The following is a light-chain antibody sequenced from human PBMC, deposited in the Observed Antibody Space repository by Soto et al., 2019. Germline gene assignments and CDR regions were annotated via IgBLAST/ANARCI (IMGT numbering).Light chain of an antibody. CDR1: QSISFY. V-gene: IGKV3-11*01. CDR2: DAS. Sequence: EIVLTHSPATLSLSPGEIATLSCRASQSISFYLTWYQHKPGQAPRLLIYDASSRATGIPARFSGSGSGTDFTLTISSLEPEDFAVYYCQQLTDWPPQWTFGQGTKVDNQ. CDR3: QQLTDWPPQWT. J-gene: IGKJ1*01.